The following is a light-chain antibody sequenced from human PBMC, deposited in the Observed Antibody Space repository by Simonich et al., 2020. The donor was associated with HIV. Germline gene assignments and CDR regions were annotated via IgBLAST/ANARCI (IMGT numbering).Light chain of an antibody. Sequence: DIQMTQSPSSLSASVGDRVTITCRASQSIISYLNWYHQKPGKAPKLLIYAASSLQSGGPSRFSGSGSGTDFALTISSLQPEDFATYFCQQIYSTPLTSGGGTKLEIK. CDR2: AAS. CDR1: QSIISY. J-gene: IGKJ4*01. V-gene: IGKV1-39*01. CDR3: QQIYSTPLT.